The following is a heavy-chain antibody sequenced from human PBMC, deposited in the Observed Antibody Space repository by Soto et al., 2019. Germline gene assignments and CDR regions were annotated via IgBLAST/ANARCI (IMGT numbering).Heavy chain of an antibody. D-gene: IGHD3-3*01. J-gene: IGHJ4*02. CDR1: GFTFSSYA. CDR2: ISYDGSNK. V-gene: IGHV3-30-3*01. CDR3: ARAHPFDVLRFLEWLPDY. Sequence: GGSLRLSCAASGFTFSSYAMHWVRQAPGKGLEWVAVISYDGSNKYYADSVKGRFTISRDNSKNTLYLQMNSLRAEDTAVYYCARAHPFDVLRFLEWLPDYWGQGTLVTVSS.